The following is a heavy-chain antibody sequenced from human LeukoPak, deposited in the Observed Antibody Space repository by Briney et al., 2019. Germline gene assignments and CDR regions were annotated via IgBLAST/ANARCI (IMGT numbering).Heavy chain of an antibody. CDR2: IYHSGST. CDR3: ARESGRYCSGGNCNFSPDY. V-gene: IGHV4-38-2*02. D-gene: IGHD2-15*01. CDR1: GYSISSGYY. Sequence: SETPSLTCTVSGYSISSGYYWGWIRQPPGKGLEWIGSIYHSGSTYYNPSLKSRVTISVDTSKNQFSLKLTSVTAADTAMYYCARESGRYCSGGNCNFSPDYWGQGTLVTVSS. J-gene: IGHJ4*02.